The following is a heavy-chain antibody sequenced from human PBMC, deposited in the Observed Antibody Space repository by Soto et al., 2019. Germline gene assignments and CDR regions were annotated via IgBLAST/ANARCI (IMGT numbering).Heavy chain of an antibody. CDR3: TRDVTGDIGADY. V-gene: IGHV3-23*01. J-gene: IGHJ4*02. CDR1: GFAFSNCV. CDR2: IKTTGDTT. Sequence: GGSLRLSCAASGFAFSNCVMSWVRQAPGKGLEWVSTIKTTGDTTFYADPVKGRFAASRDDSKNTLYLQMNSLRAEDTATYYCTRDVTGDIGADYWGQGTPVTVSS. D-gene: IGHD2-21*02.